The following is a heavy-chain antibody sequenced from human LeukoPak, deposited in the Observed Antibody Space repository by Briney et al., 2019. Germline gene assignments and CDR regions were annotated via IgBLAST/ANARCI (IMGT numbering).Heavy chain of an antibody. D-gene: IGHD3-10*01. J-gene: IGHJ4*02. Sequence: GGSLRLSCAASGFSISNDWMSWVREAPGKGLEWVARVKSRSAGETTDYAAPVKGRFTISRDDSKNTLYLQMNSLKTEDTAVYYCTLIQGWGSGSYYRDFWGQGTLVTVSS. CDR3: TLIQGWGSGSYYRDF. CDR1: GFSISNDW. V-gene: IGHV3-15*01. CDR2: VKSRSAGETT.